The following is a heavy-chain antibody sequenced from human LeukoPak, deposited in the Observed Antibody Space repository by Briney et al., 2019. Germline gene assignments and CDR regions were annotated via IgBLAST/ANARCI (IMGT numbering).Heavy chain of an antibody. V-gene: IGHV3-15*01. CDR2: ITSKIDGGTT. CDR1: GFTFRDAG. J-gene: IGHJ4*02. D-gene: IGHD5-12*01. Sequence: PGGSLRLSCAASGFTFRDAGMSWVRQAPGKGLEWVGRITSKIDGGTTDYAAPVKGRFTISRDDSKNMLYLQMNSLKTEDTAVYYCTSHEYSASGIDYWGQGTLVTVSS. CDR3: TSHEYSASGIDY.